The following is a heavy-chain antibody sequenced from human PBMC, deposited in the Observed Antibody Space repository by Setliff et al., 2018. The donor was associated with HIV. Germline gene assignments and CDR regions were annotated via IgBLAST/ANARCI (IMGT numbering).Heavy chain of an antibody. Sequence: VKVSCKASGGTFSSYAISWVRQARGQGPEWLGGIIPVFGMTDYAQNFQGRLTITADTSTSTAYMELLSLRSEDTAIYYCATQTVAVGAPGYFDSWGQGTLVTVSS. V-gene: IGHV1-69*17. D-gene: IGHD2-15*01. CDR1: GGTFSSYA. J-gene: IGHJ4*02. CDR3: ATQTVAVGAPGYFDS. CDR2: IIPVFGMT.